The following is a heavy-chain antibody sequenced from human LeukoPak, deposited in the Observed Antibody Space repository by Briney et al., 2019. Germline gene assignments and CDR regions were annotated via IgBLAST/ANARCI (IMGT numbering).Heavy chain of an antibody. CDR3: ARDIGSSWYYYYYGIDV. Sequence: GRSLRLSCAASGFTFHDYAMHWVRQAPGKGLEWVSGLTWNGANIAYADSVRSRFTVSRDNAKNSLYLQMNSLRAEDTALYYCARDIGSSWYYYYYGIDVWGHGTTVTVSS. J-gene: IGHJ6*02. CDR2: LTWNGANI. V-gene: IGHV3-9*01. CDR1: GFTFHDYA. D-gene: IGHD6-13*01.